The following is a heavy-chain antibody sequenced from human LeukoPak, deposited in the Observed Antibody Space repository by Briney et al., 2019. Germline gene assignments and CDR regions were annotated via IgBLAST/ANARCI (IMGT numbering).Heavy chain of an antibody. CDR2: INQAGSEK. V-gene: IGHV3-7*03. CDR1: EFTFSSTW. CDR3: VRESWYFDL. J-gene: IGHJ2*01. Sequence: GGSLRLSCAASEFTFSSTWMDWVRQAPGKGLEWVANINQAGSEKYYVDSVKGRFTISRDNAKNSLYLQINSLRAEDTAVYYCVRESWYFDLWGRGTLVTVSS.